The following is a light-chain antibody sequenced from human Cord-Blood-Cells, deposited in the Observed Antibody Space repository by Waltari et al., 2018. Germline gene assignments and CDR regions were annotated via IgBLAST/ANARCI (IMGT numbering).Light chain of an antibody. J-gene: IGKJ2*01. CDR3: QQYGSSPRT. Sequence: DIVLTHSPPTLSLSPGERATLSCRDSQSVSSSYLAWYQQKTGQDPRLLSYCASSRASCIPDRFSGSGSGTDFTLTISRLEPEDFAVYYCQQYGSSPRTFGQGTKLEIK. CDR2: CAS. V-gene: IGKV3-20*01. CDR1: QSVSSSY.